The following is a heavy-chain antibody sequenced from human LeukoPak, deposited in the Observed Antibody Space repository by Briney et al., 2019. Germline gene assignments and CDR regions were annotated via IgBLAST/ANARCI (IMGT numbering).Heavy chain of an antibody. CDR1: GGTFSSYD. D-gene: IGHD3-16*01. CDR3: ARVFRWGYYFDY. Sequence: SVKVSCKASGGTFSSYDISWVRQAPGQGLEWMGRIIPIFGTANYAQKFQGRVTITTDESTSTAYMELSSLRAEDTALYYCARVFRWGYYFDYWGQGTLVTVSS. CDR2: IIPIFGTA. V-gene: IGHV1-69*05. J-gene: IGHJ4*02.